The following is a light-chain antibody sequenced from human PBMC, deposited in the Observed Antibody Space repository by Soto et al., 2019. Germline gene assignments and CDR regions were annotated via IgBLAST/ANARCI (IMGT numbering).Light chain of an antibody. Sequence: QSVLTQPPSASTTPVQRVTIFCSGGISNIGSKYVYWYQHLPGAAPKLLIYRDDQRPSGVPDRFSGSKSGTSASLAISGLRSEDEADYYCAAWDDSLNAWVFGGGTKLTVL. CDR3: AAWDDSLNAWV. CDR2: RDD. CDR1: ISNIGSKY. V-gene: IGLV1-47*01. J-gene: IGLJ3*02.